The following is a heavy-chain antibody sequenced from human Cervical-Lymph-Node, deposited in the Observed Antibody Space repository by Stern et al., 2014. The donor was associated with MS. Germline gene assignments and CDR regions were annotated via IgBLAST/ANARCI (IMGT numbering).Heavy chain of an antibody. V-gene: IGHV4-59*01. J-gene: IGHJ4*02. CDR1: GGSISTYR. CDR2: SYYEGST. Sequence: QMQMQESGPRLVKPSETLSLTCSVSGGSISTYRWNWIRQSPGKGLEWSGCSYYEGSTNYNLSLKSRVIISGEMSGNTYSLKLSSVTASDTAVYYCARSPHTVSAWLYYFDYWGQVALVTVSS. CDR3: ARSPHTVSAWLYYFDY. D-gene: IGHD6-19*01.